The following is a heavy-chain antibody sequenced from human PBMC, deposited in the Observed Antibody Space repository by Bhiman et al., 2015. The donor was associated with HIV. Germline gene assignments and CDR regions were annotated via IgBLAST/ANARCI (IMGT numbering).Heavy chain of an antibody. V-gene: IGHV3-30*04. J-gene: IGHJ4*02. D-gene: IGHD6-13*01. CDR2: ISYDGSNK. CDR1: GFTFSSYA. CDR3: ARGKGYSSSCLLDY. Sequence: QVQLVESGGGVVQPGRSLRLSCAASGFTFSSYAMHWVRQAPGKGLEWVAVISYDGSNKYYADSVKGRFTISRDNSKNTLYLQMNSLRADDTAVYYCARGKGYSSSCLLDYWGQGTLVTVSS.